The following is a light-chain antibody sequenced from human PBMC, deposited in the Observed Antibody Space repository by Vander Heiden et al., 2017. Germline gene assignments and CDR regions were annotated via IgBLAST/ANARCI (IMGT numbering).Light chain of an antibody. V-gene: IGKV2-28*01. Sequence: DIVMTQSPLSLPVTRGEPASISCRSSQSLLHSNGYNYLDWYLQKPGQSPQLLIYLGSNRASGVPDRFSGSGSGTDFTLKISRVEAEDVGVYYCMQALQTPPHTFGGGTKVEIK. J-gene: IGKJ4*01. CDR3: MQALQTPPHT. CDR1: QSLLHSNGYNY. CDR2: LGS.